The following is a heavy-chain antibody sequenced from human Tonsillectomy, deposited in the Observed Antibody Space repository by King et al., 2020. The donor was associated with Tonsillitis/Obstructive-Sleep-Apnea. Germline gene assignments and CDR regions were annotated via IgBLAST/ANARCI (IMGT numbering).Heavy chain of an antibody. Sequence: QLQESGPGLVKPSGTLSLTCAVSGGSISSNNWWSWVRQPPGKGLEWIGEIYHSGNTNYNPSLKSRVIISVDKSKNQFSLKLSSVTAADTAVYYCATRLIMIFGVVPLANWFDPWGQGTLVTVSS. CDR2: IYHSGNT. D-gene: IGHD3-3*01. J-gene: IGHJ5*02. V-gene: IGHV4-4*02. CDR3: ATRLIMIFGVVPLANWFDP. CDR1: GGSISSNNW.